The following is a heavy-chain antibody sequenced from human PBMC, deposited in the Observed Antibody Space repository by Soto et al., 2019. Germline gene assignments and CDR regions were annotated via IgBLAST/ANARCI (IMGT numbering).Heavy chain of an antibody. CDR1: GFTFSSYA. J-gene: IGHJ3*02. Sequence: EVQLLESGGGLVQPGGSLRLSCAASGFTFSSYAMSWVRQAPGKGLEWVSVISGSGGSTYYADSVKGRFTISRDNPKNTVYLQMNSLRAEDTAVYYCAKERATMIVVVIDAFDIWGQGTMVTVSS. D-gene: IGHD3-22*01. CDR3: AKERATMIVVVIDAFDI. CDR2: ISGSGGST. V-gene: IGHV3-23*01.